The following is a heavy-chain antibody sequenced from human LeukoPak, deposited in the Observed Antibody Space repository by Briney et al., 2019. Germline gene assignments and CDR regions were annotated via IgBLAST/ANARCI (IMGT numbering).Heavy chain of an antibody. CDR1: GYSFTGYY. CDR2: INPKSGGT. V-gene: IGHV1-2*02. CDR3: ARDSGYCSGGSCWYFDY. Sequence: ASVKFSCKASGYSFTGYYMHWVRQAPGQGLEWMGWINPKSGGTNYAQNVQGRVTMTRDTSTSTAYMELSRLRSDVTAVYYCARDSGYCSGGSCWYFDYWGQGTLVTVSS. J-gene: IGHJ4*02. D-gene: IGHD2-15*01.